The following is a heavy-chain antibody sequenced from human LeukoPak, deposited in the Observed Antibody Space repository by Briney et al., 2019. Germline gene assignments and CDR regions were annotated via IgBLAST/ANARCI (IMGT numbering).Heavy chain of an antibody. CDR1: GDSISNYY. D-gene: IGHD1/OR15-1a*01. CDR2: LYHSGAA. CDR3: ARLGKTYYMDV. V-gene: IGHV4-59*08. Sequence: SETLSLTCTVSGDSISNYYWTWIRQTPGKGLEWIGNLYHSGAADYNPSLKTRVTTSVDTSKDQFSLSLRSSAAADTAVYFCARLGKTYYMDVWGTGTTVTVSS. J-gene: IGHJ6*03.